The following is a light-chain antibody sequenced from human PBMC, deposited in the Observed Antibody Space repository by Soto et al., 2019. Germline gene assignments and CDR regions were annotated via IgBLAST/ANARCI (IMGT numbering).Light chain of an antibody. CDR2: GVS. Sequence: EIVMMQSPATLSVSPGESVTLSCRASQLFSSNLAWYQHKPGQAPRLLIYGVSTRDTGVPDRFSGSASGTEFTPTISSLQSEDFAVYYCQQYNNWPRTFGQGTRLEIK. V-gene: IGKV3-15*01. CDR3: QQYNNWPRT. J-gene: IGKJ5*01. CDR1: QLFSSN.